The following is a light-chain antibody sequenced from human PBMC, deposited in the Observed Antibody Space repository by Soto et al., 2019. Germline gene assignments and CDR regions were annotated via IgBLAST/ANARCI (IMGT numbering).Light chain of an antibody. J-gene: IGLJ2*01. CDR3: AAWDDSLKVVV. Sequence: QSVLTQPPSASGTPGQRVTISCSGSSSNIGSNTVNWYQQFPGTAPKFLIYSNDQRPSGVPDRFSGSKSGTSASLAISGLQSEEEADYYCAAWDDSLKVVVFGGGTKLTVL. V-gene: IGLV1-44*01. CDR2: SND. CDR1: SSNIGSNT.